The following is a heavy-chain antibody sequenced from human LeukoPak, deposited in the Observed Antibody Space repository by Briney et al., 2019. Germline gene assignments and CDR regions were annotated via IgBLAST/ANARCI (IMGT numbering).Heavy chain of an antibody. D-gene: IGHD2-15*01. V-gene: IGHV4-59*01. CDR1: GGSISSYY. J-gene: IGHJ5*02. CDR3: ARSWVVAATNNWFDP. CDR2: IYYSGST. Sequence: SETLSLTCTVSGGSISSYYWSWIRQPPGKGLEWIAYIYYSGSTNYNPSLKSRVTISVDTSKSQISLKLSSVTAADTAVYYCARSWVVAATNNWFDPWGQGTLVTVSS.